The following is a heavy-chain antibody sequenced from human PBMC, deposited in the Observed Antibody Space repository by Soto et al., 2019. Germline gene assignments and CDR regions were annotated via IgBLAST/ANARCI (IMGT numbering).Heavy chain of an antibody. CDR2: INAGNGNT. V-gene: IGHV1-3*01. CDR1: GYTFTSYA. Sequence: QVQLVQSGAEVKKPGASVKVSCKASGYTFTSYAMHWVRQAPGQRLEWMGWINAGNGNTKYSQKFQGRVPIARDTPASAAYTERSSLRSEDTAGYYCARVPGYALGDLWGRGTLVTVSS. J-gene: IGHJ2*01. D-gene: IGHD2-15*01. CDR3: ARVPGYALGDL.